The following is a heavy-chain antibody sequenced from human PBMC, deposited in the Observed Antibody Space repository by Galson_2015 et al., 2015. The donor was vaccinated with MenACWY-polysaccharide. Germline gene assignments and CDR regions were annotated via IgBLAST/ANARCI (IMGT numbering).Heavy chain of an antibody. V-gene: IGHV1-18*01. J-gene: IGHJ4*02. CDR3: ARDWDDILTGYYSFLSFDY. CDR1: GYTFTSYG. Sequence: SVKVSCKASGYTFTSYGISWVRQAPGQGLEWMGWISAYNGNTNYAQKLQGRVTMTTDTSTSTAYMELRSLRSDDTAVYYCARDWDDILTGYYSFLSFDYWGQGTLVTVSS. CDR2: ISAYNGNT. D-gene: IGHD3-9*01.